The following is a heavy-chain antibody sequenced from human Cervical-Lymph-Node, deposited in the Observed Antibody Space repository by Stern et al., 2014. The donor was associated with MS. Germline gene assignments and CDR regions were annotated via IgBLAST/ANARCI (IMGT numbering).Heavy chain of an antibody. V-gene: IGHV3-9*01. J-gene: IGHJ4*02. CDR3: AKGYSSGWYSGIFDY. CDR2: ISWNSGSI. D-gene: IGHD6-19*01. CDR1: GFTFDDYA. Sequence: VQLVESGGGLVQPGRSLRLSCAASGFTFDDYAMHWVRQAPGKGLEWVSGISWNSGSIGYADSVKGRFTISRDNAKNSLYLQMNSLRAEDTALYYCAKGYSSGWYSGIFDYWGQGTLVTVSS.